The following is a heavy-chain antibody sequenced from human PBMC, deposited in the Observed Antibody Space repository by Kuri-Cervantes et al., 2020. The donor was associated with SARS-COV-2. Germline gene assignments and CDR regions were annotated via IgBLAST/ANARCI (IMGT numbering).Heavy chain of an antibody. CDR1: RGSMNTNF. D-gene: IGHD3-22*01. CDR2: IHISGST. V-gene: IGHV4-4*08. J-gene: IGHJ3*02. Sequence: SETLSLTCSVSRGSMNTNFWTWIRQPPGKGLEWIGDIHISGSTNYNPSLKSRVTISVDTSKNQFSLKLSSVTAADTAVYYCARDTMDSSGSVAFDIWGQGTMVTVSS. CDR3: ARDTMDSSGSVAFDI.